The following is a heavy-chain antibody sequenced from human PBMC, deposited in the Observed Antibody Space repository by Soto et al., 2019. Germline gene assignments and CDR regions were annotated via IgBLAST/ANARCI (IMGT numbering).Heavy chain of an antibody. Sequence: SETLSLTCAVYGGSFSGYYWSWIRQPPGKGLEWIGEINHSGSTNYNPSLKSRVTISVDTSKNQFSLKLSSVTAADTAVYYCARILDYYDSSGTDYWGQGTLVT. D-gene: IGHD3-22*01. CDR3: ARILDYYDSSGTDY. J-gene: IGHJ4*02. V-gene: IGHV4-34*01. CDR2: INHSGST. CDR1: GGSFSGYY.